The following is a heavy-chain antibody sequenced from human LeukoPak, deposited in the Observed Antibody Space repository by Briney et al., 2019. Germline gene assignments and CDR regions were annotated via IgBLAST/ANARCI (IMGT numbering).Heavy chain of an antibody. J-gene: IGHJ4*02. Sequence: SETLSLTCTVSGGSISSGDYYWSWIRQPPGKGLEWIGYIYCSGSTNYNPSLKSRVTISVDTSKNQFSLKLSSVTAADTAVYYCARDSQTTVLTALSLWGQGTLVTVSS. CDR1: GGSISSGDYY. D-gene: IGHD4-23*01. V-gene: IGHV4-30-4*01. CDR2: IYCSGST. CDR3: ARDSQTTVLTALSL.